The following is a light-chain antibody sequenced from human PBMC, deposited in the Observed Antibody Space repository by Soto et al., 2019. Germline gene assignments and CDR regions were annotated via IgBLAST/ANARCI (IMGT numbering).Light chain of an antibody. CDR3: RSYTSSNTVV. J-gene: IGLJ2*01. CDR1: SRDVGGY. V-gene: IGLV2-14*01. Sequence: QSALTQPASVSGSPGQSITISCTGTSRDVGGYVSWYQQHPGKAPKLMIYEVSNRPSGVSNRFSGSKSGNTASLTISGLQAEDEADYHCRSYTSSNTVVFGGGTKVTVL. CDR2: EVS.